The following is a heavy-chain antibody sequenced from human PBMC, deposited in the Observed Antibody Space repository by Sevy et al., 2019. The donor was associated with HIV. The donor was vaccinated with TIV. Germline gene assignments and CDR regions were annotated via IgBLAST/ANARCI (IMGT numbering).Heavy chain of an antibody. J-gene: IGHJ6*02. D-gene: IGHD2-8*02. V-gene: IGHV3-23*01. CDR3: AKRRVQSGLSGGGANYGMDV. Sequence: GGSLRLSCAASGFPFSNFAMSWVRQAPGKGLEWVSTLIGGGSRTYYADSVTGRFFISRDNSRNTLYLQMNSLRAEDTAIYYCAKRRVQSGLSGGGANYGMDVCGRGTTVTVSS. CDR1: GFPFSNFA. CDR2: LIGGGSRT.